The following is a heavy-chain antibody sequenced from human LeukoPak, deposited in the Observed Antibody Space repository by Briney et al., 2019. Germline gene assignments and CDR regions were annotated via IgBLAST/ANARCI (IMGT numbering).Heavy chain of an antibody. Sequence: SETLSLTCTVSGYSISSGYYWGWIRQPPGKGLEWIGSIYHSGSTYYNPSLKSRVTISVDTSKNQFSLKLSSVTAADTAVYYCARAGGISADNLDYWGQGTLVNVSS. CDR1: GYSISSGYY. V-gene: IGHV4-38-2*02. CDR3: ARAGGISADNLDY. CDR2: IYHSGST. D-gene: IGHD3-16*01. J-gene: IGHJ4*02.